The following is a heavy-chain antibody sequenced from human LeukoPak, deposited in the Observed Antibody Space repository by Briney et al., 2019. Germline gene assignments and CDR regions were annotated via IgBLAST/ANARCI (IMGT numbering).Heavy chain of an antibody. CDR2: INPSGGST. CDR3: ARAYYDFWSGYWSYNWFDP. CDR1: GYTFTSYH. J-gene: IGHJ5*02. D-gene: IGHD3-3*01. Sequence: ASVKVSCKASGYTFTSYHMHWVRQAPGQGLEWMGIINPSGGSTTYAQKFQGRVTMTRDTSTSTVYMELSGLRSEDTAVYYCARAYYDFWSGYWSYNWFDPWGQGTLVTVSS. V-gene: IGHV1-46*03.